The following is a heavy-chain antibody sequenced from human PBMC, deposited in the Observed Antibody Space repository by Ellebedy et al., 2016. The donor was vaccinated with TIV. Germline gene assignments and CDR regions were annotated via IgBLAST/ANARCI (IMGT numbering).Heavy chain of an antibody. J-gene: IGHJ6*02. Sequence: ASVKVSXXTSGYIFGDFEITWVRQAPGQGLEWMGGHTNYAQRFQGRVRVTTDASRSTGYMELRRLTSDDTAVYYCARTWTSVRGVLDVWGQGTTISVSS. V-gene: IGHV1-18*01. CDR1: GYIFGDFE. CDR2: HT. CDR3: ARTWTSVRGVLDV. D-gene: IGHD3-10*01.